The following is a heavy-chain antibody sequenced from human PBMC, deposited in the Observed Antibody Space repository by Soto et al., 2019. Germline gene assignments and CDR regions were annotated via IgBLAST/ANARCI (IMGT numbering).Heavy chain of an antibody. V-gene: IGHV3-23*01. CDR3: ATRSVSSGWYYFDY. CDR2: ISGSGGST. Sequence: PGGSLRLSCAASGFTFSSYAMSWVRQAPGKGLEWVSAISGSGGSTYYADSVKGRFTISRDNSKNTLYLQMNSLRAEDTAVYYCATRSVSSGWYYFDYWGQGTLVTVSS. CDR1: GFTFSSYA. J-gene: IGHJ4*02. D-gene: IGHD6-19*01.